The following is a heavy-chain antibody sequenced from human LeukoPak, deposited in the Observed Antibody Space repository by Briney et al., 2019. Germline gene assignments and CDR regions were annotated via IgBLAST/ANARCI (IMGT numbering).Heavy chain of an antibody. CDR3: AKDLSNYGPFDY. CDR1: GFTFDDYA. J-gene: IGHJ4*02. D-gene: IGHD4-11*01. Sequence: GRSLRLSCAASGFTFDDYAMHWVRHAPGKGLEWVSGISWNSGSIGYADSVKGRFTISRDNAKNSLYLQMNSLRAEDTALYYCAKDLSNYGPFDYWGQGTLVTVSS. V-gene: IGHV3-9*01. CDR2: ISWNSGSI.